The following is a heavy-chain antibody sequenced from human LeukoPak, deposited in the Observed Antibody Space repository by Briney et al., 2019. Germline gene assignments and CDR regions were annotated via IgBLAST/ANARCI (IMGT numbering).Heavy chain of an antibody. Sequence: PGRSLRLSCAASGFTFSSYGMHWVRQAPGKGLEWVAVIWYDGSNKYYADSVKGRFTISRDNSKHTLYLQMNSLRAEDTAVYYCAKVGGWYEQYYYYYMDVWGKGTTVTVSS. CDR3: AKVGGWYEQYYYYYMDV. J-gene: IGHJ6*03. CDR2: IWYDGSNK. D-gene: IGHD6-19*01. V-gene: IGHV3-33*06. CDR1: GFTFSSYG.